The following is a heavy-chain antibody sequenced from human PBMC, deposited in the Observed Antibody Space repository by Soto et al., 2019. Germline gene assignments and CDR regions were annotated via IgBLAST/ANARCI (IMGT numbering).Heavy chain of an antibody. V-gene: IGHV4-34*01. D-gene: IGHD2-2*01. J-gene: IGHJ4*02. Sequence: SETLSLTCAVYGGSFSGYYWSWIRQPPGKGLEWIGEINHSGSTNYNPSLKSRVTISVDTSKNQFSLKLSSVTAADTAVYYCARSIVAVPAAIVNFDYWGQGTLVTVSS. CDR1: GGSFSGYY. CDR2: INHSGST. CDR3: ARSIVAVPAAIVNFDY.